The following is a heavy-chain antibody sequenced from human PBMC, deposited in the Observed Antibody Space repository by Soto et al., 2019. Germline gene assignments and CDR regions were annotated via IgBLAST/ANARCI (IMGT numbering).Heavy chain of an antibody. V-gene: IGHV3-49*03. Sequence: GGSLRLSCTASGFTFGDYAMSWFRQAPGKGLEWVGFIRSKAYGGTTEYAASVKGRFTISRDDSKSIAYLQMNSLKTEDTAVYYCTRDRPPFDILTGYYPSLIPFDYWGQGTLVTVSS. D-gene: IGHD3-9*01. CDR1: GFTFGDYA. J-gene: IGHJ4*02. CDR2: IRSKAYGGTT. CDR3: TRDRPPFDILTGYYPSLIPFDY.